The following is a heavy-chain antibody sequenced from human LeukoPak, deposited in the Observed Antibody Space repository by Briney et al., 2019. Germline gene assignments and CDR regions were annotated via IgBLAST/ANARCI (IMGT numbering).Heavy chain of an antibody. CDR2: INPSGGST. J-gene: IGHJ4*02. CDR1: GGTFSSYA. V-gene: IGHV1-46*01. CDR3: ARDSGRSDSSGLDDY. Sequence: APVTVSCKASGGTFSSYAISWVRQAPGQGLEWMGIINPSGGSTSYAQKFQGRVTMTRDTSTSTVYMELSSLRSEDTAVYYCARDSGRSDSSGLDDYWGQGTLVTVSS. D-gene: IGHD3-22*01.